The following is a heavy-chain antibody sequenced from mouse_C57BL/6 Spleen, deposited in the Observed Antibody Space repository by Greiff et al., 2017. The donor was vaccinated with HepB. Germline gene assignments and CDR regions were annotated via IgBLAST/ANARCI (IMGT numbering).Heavy chain of an antibody. CDR2: ISSGSSTI. Sequence: VQRVESGGGLVKPGGSLKPSCAASGFTFSDYGMHWVRQAPEKGLEWVAYISSGSSTIYYADTVKGRFTISRDNAKNTLFLQMTSLRSEDTAMYDCAARNPWSYMDCWGQGTSVTVSS. D-gene: IGHD1-1*02. CDR1: GFTFSDYG. V-gene: IGHV5-17*01. CDR3: AARNPWSYMDC. J-gene: IGHJ4*01.